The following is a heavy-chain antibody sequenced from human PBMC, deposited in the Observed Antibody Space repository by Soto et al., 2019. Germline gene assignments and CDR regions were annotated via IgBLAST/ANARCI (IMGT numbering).Heavy chain of an antibody. Sequence: QVQLVQSGAEVKKPGSSVKVSCKASGGTFSSYVISWVRQAPGQGLEWMGGIIHIFGTANYAQKFQGRVTIIADKSTSTAYMELSSLRSEDTAVYYCARDPDYGDYQNNSEFDYWGQGTLVTVSS. V-gene: IGHV1-69*06. D-gene: IGHD4-17*01. CDR1: GGTFSSYV. CDR2: IIHIFGTA. CDR3: ARDPDYGDYQNNSEFDY. J-gene: IGHJ4*02.